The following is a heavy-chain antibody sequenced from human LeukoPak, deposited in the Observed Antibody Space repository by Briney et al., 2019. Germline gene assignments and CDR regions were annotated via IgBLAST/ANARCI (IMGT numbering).Heavy chain of an antibody. Sequence: SETLSLTCTVSGGSISSYYWSWIRQPPGKGLEWIGYIYYSGSTNYNPSLKSRVTISVDTSKNQFSLKLSSVTAADTAVYYCARLSSGWYYELSPFDYWGQGTLVTVSP. CDR3: ARLSSGWYYELSPFDY. J-gene: IGHJ4*02. CDR1: GGSISSYY. D-gene: IGHD6-19*01. CDR2: IYYSGST. V-gene: IGHV4-59*08.